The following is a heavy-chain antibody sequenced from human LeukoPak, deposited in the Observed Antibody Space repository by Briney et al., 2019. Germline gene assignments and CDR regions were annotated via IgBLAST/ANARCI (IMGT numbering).Heavy chain of an antibody. V-gene: IGHV4-34*01. Sequence: SETLSLTCAVYGGSFSGYYWSWIRQPPGKGLEWIGEINHSGSTNYNPSLKSRVTISVDTSKNQFSLKLSSVTAADTAVYYCARVRWLQPIFDYWGQRTLVTVSS. CDR1: GGSFSGYY. J-gene: IGHJ4*02. CDR2: INHSGST. CDR3: ARVRWLQPIFDY. D-gene: IGHD5-24*01.